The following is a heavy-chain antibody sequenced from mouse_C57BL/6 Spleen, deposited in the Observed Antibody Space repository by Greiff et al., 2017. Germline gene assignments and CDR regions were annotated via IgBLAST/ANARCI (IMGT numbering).Heavy chain of an antibody. D-gene: IGHD2-1*01. V-gene: IGHV1-61*01. CDR3: ARTIYYGNYAAAMDY. CDR1: GYTFTSYW. J-gene: IGHJ4*01. CDR2: IYPSDSET. Sequence: VQLQQPGAELVRPGSSVKLSCKASGYTFTSYWMDWVKQRPGQGLEWIGNIYPSDSETHYNQKFKDKATLTVDKSSSTAYMQLSSLTSEDSAVYYCARTIYYGNYAAAMDYWGQGTSVTVSS.